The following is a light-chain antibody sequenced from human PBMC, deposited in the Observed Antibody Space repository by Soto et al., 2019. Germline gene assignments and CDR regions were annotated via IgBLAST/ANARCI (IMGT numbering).Light chain of an antibody. V-gene: IGKV3-11*01. Sequence: EIVLTQSPATLSLSPGERATVSCRASQSVSIYLAWYQQKPGQAPRLLIYDASNRATGIPARFSGSGSGADFTLTISSLEPEDFAVYYCQPRISSPPTFDQGTRLEMK. CDR2: DAS. J-gene: IGKJ5*01. CDR1: QSVSIY. CDR3: QPRISSPPT.